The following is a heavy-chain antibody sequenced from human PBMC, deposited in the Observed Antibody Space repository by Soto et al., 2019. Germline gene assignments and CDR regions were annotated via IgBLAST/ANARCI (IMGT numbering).Heavy chain of an antibody. CDR2: INPKSGGT. CDR3: ARGDSTDCSNGVCSFFYNHDMDV. D-gene: IGHD2-8*01. V-gene: IGHV1-2*04. Sequence: QVQLVQSGAEVKKPGASVKVSCKASGYSFTDYHIHWVRQAPGQGLEWLGRINPKSGGTSTAQKFQGWVTMTPDTSSSTASMELTRVTSDDTAIYYCARGDSTDCSNGVCSFFYNHDMDVWGQGTTVTVSS. CDR1: GYSFTDYH. J-gene: IGHJ6*02.